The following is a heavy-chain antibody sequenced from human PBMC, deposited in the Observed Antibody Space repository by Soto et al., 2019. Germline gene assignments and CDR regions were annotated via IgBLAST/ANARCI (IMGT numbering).Heavy chain of an antibody. V-gene: IGHV1-46*01. J-gene: IGHJ4*02. CDR3: ARVDCTNGVCYFHYFDY. CDR1: GYTFTSCY. Sequence: ASVKVSCKASGYTFTSCYMHWVRQAPGQGLEWMGIINPSGGSTSYAQKFQGRVTMTRDTSTSTVYMELSSLRSEDTAVYYCARVDCTNGVCYFHYFDYWGQGTLVTVSS. D-gene: IGHD2-8*01. CDR2: INPSGGST.